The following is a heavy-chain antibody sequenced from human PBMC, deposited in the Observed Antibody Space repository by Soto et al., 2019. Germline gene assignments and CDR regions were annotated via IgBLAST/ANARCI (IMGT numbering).Heavy chain of an antibody. D-gene: IGHD3-10*01. Sequence: SETLSLTCTVSGDSVTSVSDYWSWLRQPPGKGLEWIGYIYDSGSADYNPSLGSRVTISIDTSKNQFSLKLTSVTAADTAVYYCARGVGFGYYYYHMDLWGQGTTVTSP. V-gene: IGHV4-61*01. CDR2: IYDSGSA. J-gene: IGHJ6*02. CDR3: ARGVGFGYYYYHMDL. CDR1: GDSVTSVSDY.